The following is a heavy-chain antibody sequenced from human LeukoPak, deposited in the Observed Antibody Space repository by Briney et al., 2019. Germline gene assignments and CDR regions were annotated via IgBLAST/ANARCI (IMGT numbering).Heavy chain of an antibody. J-gene: IGHJ4*02. Sequence: ASVKVSCKASGYTFTDYYMHWVRQAPGQGFEWMGWINPNDGDTNYAQKFQGRVTTTRDTSISTAHMEVSRLRSDDTAVYYCARANFLYCSSSTCLIDYWGRGTLVTVSS. CDR3: ARANFLYCSSSTCLIDY. CDR2: INPNDGDT. V-gene: IGHV1-2*02. CDR1: GYTFTDYY. D-gene: IGHD2-2*01.